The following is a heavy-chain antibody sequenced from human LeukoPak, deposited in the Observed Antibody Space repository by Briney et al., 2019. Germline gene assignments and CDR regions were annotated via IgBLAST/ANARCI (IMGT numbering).Heavy chain of an antibody. CDR3: ARRTLSGVISLGAFDI. Sequence: SETLSLTCTVSGGSISSSSYYWGWIRQPPGKGLEWIGSIYYSGSTYYNPSLKSRVTISVDTSKNQFSLKLSSVTAAGTAVYYCARRTLSGVISLGAFDIWGQGTMVTVSS. V-gene: IGHV4-39*01. J-gene: IGHJ3*02. CDR1: GGSISSSSYY. CDR2: IYYSGST. D-gene: IGHD3-16*01.